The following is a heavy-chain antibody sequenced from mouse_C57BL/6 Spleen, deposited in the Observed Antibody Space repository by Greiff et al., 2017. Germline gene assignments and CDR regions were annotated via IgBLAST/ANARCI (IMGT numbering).Heavy chain of an antibody. CDR1: GFSLTSYG. CDR3: AKNNGSRYYYAMDY. D-gene: IGHD1-1*01. CDR2: IWRGGST. Sequence: QVHVKQSGPGLVQPSQSLSITCTVSGFSLTSYGVHWVRQSPGKGLEWLGVIWRGGSTDYNAAFMSRLSITKDNSKRQVFFKMNSLQADDTAIYFCAKNNGSRYYYAMDYWGQGTSVTGSS. J-gene: IGHJ4*01. V-gene: IGHV2-5*01.